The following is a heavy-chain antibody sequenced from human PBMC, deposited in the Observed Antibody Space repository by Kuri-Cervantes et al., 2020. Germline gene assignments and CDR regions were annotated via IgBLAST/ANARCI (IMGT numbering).Heavy chain of an antibody. J-gene: IGHJ3*02. CDR3: ARDPAGDVTPDAFDI. CDR2: IYSCGST. CDR1: GFTFSDAW. V-gene: IGHV3-53*05. D-gene: IGHD3-16*01. Sequence: GESLKISCAGSGFTFSDAWISWVRQAPGKGLEWVSVIYSCGSTYYADSVKGRFTISRANSKNTLYLQMNSLRAEDTAVYYCARDPAGDVTPDAFDIWGQGTMVTVSS.